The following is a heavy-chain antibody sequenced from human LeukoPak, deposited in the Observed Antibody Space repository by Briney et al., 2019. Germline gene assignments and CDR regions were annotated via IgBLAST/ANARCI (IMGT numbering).Heavy chain of an antibody. CDR1: GFTFSSYA. CDR2: ISGSGGST. Sequence: GGSLRLSCAASGFTFSSYAMSWVRRAPGKGLEWVSAISGSGGSTYYADSVKGRFTISRDNSKNTLYLQMNTLRAEDTAVYYCAKGGEYCSGGSCYGVFGYWGQGTLVTVSS. V-gene: IGHV3-23*01. CDR3: AKGGEYCSGGSCYGVFGY. D-gene: IGHD2-15*01. J-gene: IGHJ4*02.